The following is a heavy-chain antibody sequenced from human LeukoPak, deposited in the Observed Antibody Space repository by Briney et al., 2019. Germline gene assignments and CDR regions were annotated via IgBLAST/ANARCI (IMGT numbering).Heavy chain of an antibody. D-gene: IGHD3-22*01. CDR3: ARDRSYYDSSGYYSQGYYFDY. V-gene: IGHV1-69*04. CDR2: IIPILGIA. Sequence: GAPVKVSCKASGGTFSSYAISWVRQAPGQGLEWMGRIIPILGIANYAQKFQGRVTITADKSTSTAYMELSSLRSEDTAVYYCARDRSYYDSSGYYSQGYYFDYWGQGTLVTVSS. J-gene: IGHJ4*02. CDR1: GGTFSSYA.